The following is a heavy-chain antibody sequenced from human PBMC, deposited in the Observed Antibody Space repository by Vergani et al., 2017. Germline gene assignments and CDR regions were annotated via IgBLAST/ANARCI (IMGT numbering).Heavy chain of an antibody. CDR2: ISSSSSTI. Sequence: EVQLVESGGGLVKPGGSLRLSCAASGFTFSSYSMNWVRQAPGKGLEWVSYISSSSSTIYYADSVKGRFTISRDNAKNSLYLQMNSLRAEDTAVYYCARARRGLPPDCWGQGTLVTGSS. CDR1: GFTFSSYS. J-gene: IGHJ4*02. V-gene: IGHV3-21*05. CDR3: ARARRGLPPDC. D-gene: IGHD5-18*01.